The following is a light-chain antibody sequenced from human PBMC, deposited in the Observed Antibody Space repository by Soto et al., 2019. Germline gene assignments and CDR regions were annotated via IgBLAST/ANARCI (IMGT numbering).Light chain of an antibody. CDR2: DAS. CDR3: QQYDNLPKT. J-gene: IGKJ4*01. V-gene: IGKV1-33*01. CDR1: QDISNY. Sequence: IQLTQSPSSLSATVGDRVTITCQASQDISNYLNWYQQKPGKAPKLLIYDASNLETGVPSRFSGSGSGTDFTFTISSLQPEDIATYYCQQYDNLPKTFGGGTKVDIK.